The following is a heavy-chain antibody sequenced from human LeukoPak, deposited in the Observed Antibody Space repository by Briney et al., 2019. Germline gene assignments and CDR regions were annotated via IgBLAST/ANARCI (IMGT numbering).Heavy chain of an antibody. V-gene: IGHV4-59*01. J-gene: IGHJ4*02. CDR2: IYYSGST. Sequence: QTSETLSLTCTVSGGSISSYYWSWIRQPPGKGLEWIGYIYYSGSTNYNPSLKSRVTISVDTSKNQFSLKLSSVTAADTAVYYCASGYGDAPGVRFWGQGTLVTVSS. CDR3: ASGYGDAPGVRF. D-gene: IGHD4-17*01. CDR1: GGSISSYY.